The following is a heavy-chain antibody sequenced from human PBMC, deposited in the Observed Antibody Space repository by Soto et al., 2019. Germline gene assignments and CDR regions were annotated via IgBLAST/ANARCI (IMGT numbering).Heavy chain of an antibody. Sequence: GGSLRLSCAASGFTFSSYSMNWVRQAPGKGLEWVSYISSSSSTIYYADSVKGRFTISRDNAKNSLYLQMNSLRAEDTAVYYCARNPSPTTLGGYVNYFDYWGQGTLVTVSS. V-gene: IGHV3-48*01. CDR2: ISSSSSTI. D-gene: IGHD5-12*01. CDR1: GFTFSSYS. CDR3: ARNPSPTTLGGYVNYFDY. J-gene: IGHJ4*02.